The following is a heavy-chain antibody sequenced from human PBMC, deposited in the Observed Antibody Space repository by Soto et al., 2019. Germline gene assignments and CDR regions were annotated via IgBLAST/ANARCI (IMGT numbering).Heavy chain of an antibody. J-gene: IGHJ6*03. CDR3: ARDFDPGAESTFGYYMDV. CDR2: ISAYNGNT. Sequence: GASVKVSCKASGYTFTSYGISWVRQAPGQGLEWMGWISAYNGNTNYAQKLQGRVTMTTDTSTSTAYMELRSLRSDDTAVYYCARDFDPGAESTFGYYMDVWGKGTTVTVSS. D-gene: IGHD3-16*01. V-gene: IGHV1-18*01. CDR1: GYTFTSYG.